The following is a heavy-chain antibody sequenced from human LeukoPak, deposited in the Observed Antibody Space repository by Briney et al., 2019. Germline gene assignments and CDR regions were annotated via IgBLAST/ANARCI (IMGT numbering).Heavy chain of an antibody. Sequence: GESLKISCKGAGYSFTSYWIGWVRQMPGRGLEWMGIIYPGDSDTRYSPSFQGQVTISADKSISTAYLQWSSLKASDTAMYYCARSLYRYSSGWYYFDYWGQGTLVTVSS. J-gene: IGHJ4*02. CDR3: ARSLYRYSSGWYYFDY. CDR1: GYSFTSYW. V-gene: IGHV5-51*01. D-gene: IGHD6-19*01. CDR2: IYPGDSDT.